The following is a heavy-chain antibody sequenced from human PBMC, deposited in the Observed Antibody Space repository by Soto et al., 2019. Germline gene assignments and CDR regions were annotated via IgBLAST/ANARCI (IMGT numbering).Heavy chain of an antibody. V-gene: IGHV3-66*01. CDR1: GLTVSTNY. D-gene: IGHD3-22*01. CDR3: ARVTTLAFDN. J-gene: IGHJ4*02. Sequence: GGSLRLSCAAPGLTVSTNYMSWVRQAPGKGLEWVSIMYSDGRTYHADSVKGRFTISRDNSKNLLYLQMNSLRAEDTAVYYCARVTTLAFDNWGQGTLVTVSS. CDR2: MYSDGRT.